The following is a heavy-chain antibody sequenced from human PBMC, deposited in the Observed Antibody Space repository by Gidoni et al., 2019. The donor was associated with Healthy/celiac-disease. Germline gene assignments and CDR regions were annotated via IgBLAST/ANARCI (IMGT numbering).Heavy chain of an antibody. CDR1: GGSISSGGYS. CDR2: IYHSGST. CDR3: ATTPNYGDYFDY. J-gene: IGHJ4*02. D-gene: IGHD4-17*01. V-gene: IGHV4-30-2*01. Sequence: QLQLQESGSGLVKPSLTLSLTCAVFGGSISSGGYSWSWIRQPPGKGLEWIGYIYHSGSTYYNPSLKSRVTISVDRSKNQFSLKLSAVTAADTAVYYCATTPNYGDYFDYWGQGTLVTVSS.